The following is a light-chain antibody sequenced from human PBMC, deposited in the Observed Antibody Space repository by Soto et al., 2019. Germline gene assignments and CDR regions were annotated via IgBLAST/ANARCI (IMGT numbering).Light chain of an antibody. CDR3: QQYDNVPLT. Sequence: DIQMTQSPSSLSASVGDRFTITCRASQAISNYLNWYQQKPGKAPALLIYEASQLETGVPSRFSGSGSGTDFTFAINSLQPEDIGTYYCQQYDNVPLTFGGGTKVDIK. CDR2: EAS. J-gene: IGKJ4*01. CDR1: QAISNY. V-gene: IGKV1-33*01.